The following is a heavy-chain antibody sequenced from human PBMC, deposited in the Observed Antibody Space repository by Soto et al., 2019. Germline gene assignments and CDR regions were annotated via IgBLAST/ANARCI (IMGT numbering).Heavy chain of an antibody. CDR2: ISSSSFSI. Sequence: EVQLVESGGGLVKPGGSLRLSCAASGFTFSSYSMNWVRPAPGKGLEWVSSISSSSFSINYADSVKGRFSISRDNAQNSLHLQMNNLRAEDTAVYYCARNESSNIYGMDVWGQGTTVTVSS. CDR1: GFTFSSYS. CDR3: ARNESSNIYGMDV. V-gene: IGHV3-21*01. J-gene: IGHJ6*02. D-gene: IGHD6-6*01.